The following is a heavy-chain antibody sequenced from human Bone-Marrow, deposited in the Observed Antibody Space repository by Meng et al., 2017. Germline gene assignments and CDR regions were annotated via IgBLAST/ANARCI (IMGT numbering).Heavy chain of an antibody. CDR3: ARLLGGSSWYPHHYYYYYGMDV. CDR2: IYSSGST. D-gene: IGHD6-13*01. CDR1: GFTVSSNY. V-gene: IGHV3-53*01. J-gene: IGHJ6*02. Sequence: GESLKISCAASGFTVSSNYMSWVRQAPGKGLEWVSVIYSSGSTYYADSVKGRFTISRDNSKNTLYLQMNSLRAEDTAVYYCARLLGGSSWYPHHYYYYYGMDVWGQGTTVTGSS.